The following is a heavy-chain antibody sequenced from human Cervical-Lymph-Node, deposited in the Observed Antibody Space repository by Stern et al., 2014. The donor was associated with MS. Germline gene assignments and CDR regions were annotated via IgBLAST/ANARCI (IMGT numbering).Heavy chain of an antibody. J-gene: IGHJ4*02. CDR2: IFPGGSDM. Sequence: EVQLVESGPEVKRPGESLKISCQASGYTFTSYWIGWVRQMPGKGLEWIAIIFPGGSDMCYSPSFQAQVTISADNSSSPACLQWNNLKASYTAMYYCARHRYFDYWGQGTLVTVSS. V-gene: IGHV5-51*01. CDR1: GYTFTSYW. CDR3: ARHRYFDY.